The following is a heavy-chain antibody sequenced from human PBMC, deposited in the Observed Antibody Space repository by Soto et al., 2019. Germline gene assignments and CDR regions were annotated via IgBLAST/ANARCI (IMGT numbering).Heavy chain of an antibody. CDR1: GFTFSTYS. J-gene: IGHJ6*02. D-gene: IGHD2-2*02. CDR3: AREYTAWPLAYGLDV. V-gene: IGHV3-21*01. CDR2: ISSRSDI. Sequence: GGSLRLSCVGSGFTFSTYSINWVRQAPGKGLEWVSSISSRSDIYYADSVKGRFTISRDNAKNSVSLQMSSLRAEDTAVYYCAREYTAWPLAYGLDVWGQGTTVTVSS.